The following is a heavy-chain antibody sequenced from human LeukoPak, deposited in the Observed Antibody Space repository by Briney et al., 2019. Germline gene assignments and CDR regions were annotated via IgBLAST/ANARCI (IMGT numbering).Heavy chain of an antibody. J-gene: IGHJ4*02. V-gene: IGHV4-39*07. CDR3: ARDQNCGGDCYGFGDY. CDR1: GGSISSSSYY. D-gene: IGHD2-21*01. CDR2: IYYSGST. Sequence: SETLSLTCTVSGGSISSSSYYWGWIRQPPGKGLEWIGSIYYSGSTYYNPSLKSRVTISVDTSKNQFSLKLSSVTAADTAVYYCARDQNCGGDCYGFGDYWGQGTLVTVSS.